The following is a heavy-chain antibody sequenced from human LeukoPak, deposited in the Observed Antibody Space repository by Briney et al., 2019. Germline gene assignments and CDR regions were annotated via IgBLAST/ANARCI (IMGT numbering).Heavy chain of an antibody. V-gene: IGHV4-59*01. J-gene: IGHJ4*02. D-gene: IGHD5-18*01. CDR1: GGSISNYY. CDR3: ARGVDTIDF. CDR2: VYYSGST. Sequence: TSETLSLTCIVSGGSISNYYWSWIRQPPGKRLEWIGYVYYSGSTNYNPSLKSRVTISVDTSKNQFSLKLISVTAADTAVYYCARGVDTIDFWGQGTLVTVSS.